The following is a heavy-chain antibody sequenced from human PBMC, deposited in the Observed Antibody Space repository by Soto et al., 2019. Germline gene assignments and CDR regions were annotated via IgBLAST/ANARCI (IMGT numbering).Heavy chain of an antibody. CDR2: IYYSGST. D-gene: IGHD3-22*01. V-gene: IGHV4-59*01. Sequence: SETLSLTCTVSGGSISSYYWSWIRQPPGKGLEWIGYIYYSGSTNYNPSLKSRVTISVDTSKNQFSLKLSSVTAADTAVYYCAISRGYDSSGQNLNPDAFDIWGQGTMVTVSS. CDR1: GGSISSYY. CDR3: AISRGYDSSGQNLNPDAFDI. J-gene: IGHJ3*02.